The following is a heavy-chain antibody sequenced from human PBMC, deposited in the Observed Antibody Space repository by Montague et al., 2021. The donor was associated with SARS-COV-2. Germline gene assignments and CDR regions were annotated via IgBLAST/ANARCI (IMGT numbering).Heavy chain of an antibody. CDR2: ISTTSSYI. CDR1: GFTFSSYS. J-gene: IGHJ4*02. V-gene: IGHV3-21*01. D-gene: IGHD3-10*01. Sequence: SLRLSCAASGFTFSSYSLNWVRQAPGQGLEWVPSISTTSSYIYDADSAKCRFTISRDTAKNSLYMQMNRLRAGDTAVYYCASGIRITMVRGVTIDYWGQGALVTVSS. CDR3: ASGIRITMVRGVTIDY.